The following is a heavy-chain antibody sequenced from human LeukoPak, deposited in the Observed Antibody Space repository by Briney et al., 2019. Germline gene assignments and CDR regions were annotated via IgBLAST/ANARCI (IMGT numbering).Heavy chain of an antibody. Sequence: GGSLRLSCAASGLTFSSYSLNWVRQAPGKGLEWVSSISSSSTYINYADSVKGRFTISRDNAKNSLYLQMNSLRAEDTAVYYCARELVPAPSYWGQGTLVTVSS. V-gene: IGHV3-21*01. D-gene: IGHD2-2*01. J-gene: IGHJ4*02. CDR3: ARELVPAPSY. CDR2: ISSSSTYI. CDR1: GLTFSSYS.